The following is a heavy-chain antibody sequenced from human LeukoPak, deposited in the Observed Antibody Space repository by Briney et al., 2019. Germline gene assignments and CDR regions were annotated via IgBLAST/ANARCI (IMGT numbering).Heavy chain of an antibody. CDR3: AKVGAVAAVEN. V-gene: IGHV3-66*01. D-gene: IGHD6-19*01. CDR1: GFTVSSNY. CDR2: IYTGETT. Sequence: GGSLRLSCAASGFTVSSNYMSWVRQAPGKGLEWVSIIYTGETTYYADSVKGRFTISRDNSKNTLYLQMDGLRVEDTAVYYCAKVGAVAAVENWGQGTLVTVSS. J-gene: IGHJ4*02.